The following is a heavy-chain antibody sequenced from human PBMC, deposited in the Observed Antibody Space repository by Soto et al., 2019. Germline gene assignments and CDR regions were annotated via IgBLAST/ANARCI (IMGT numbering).Heavy chain of an antibody. V-gene: IGHV1-3*01. CDR2: IIAGNGNT. D-gene: IGHD3-22*01. J-gene: IGHJ4*02. CDR3: ARTYYYESSGSMASTFEY. CDR1: GYTFTNFG. Sequence: QVQFVQSGAEVKEPGASVKVSCKASGYTFTNFGIHWVRQAPGQSLEWMGWIIAGNGNTKYSQKFHGRVTITRDTSATTVYMGLGSLIPEDTAVYYCARTYYYESSGSMASTFEYWGQGTLVTVSS.